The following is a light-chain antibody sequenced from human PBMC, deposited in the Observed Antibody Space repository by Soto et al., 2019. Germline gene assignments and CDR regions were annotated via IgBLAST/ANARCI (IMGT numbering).Light chain of an antibody. V-gene: IGLV3-27*01. CDR2: KDS. CDR1: IVAKKC. Sequence: SSKLRQPSSLSVSPRQTARITCSGDIVAKKCTRWFQQMPGQAPALLIYKDSERPSWIPERFSGSSSGTTVTLTINGARIEDEADYFCYSAADNQMVLGGGTKGTVL. J-gene: IGLJ2*01. CDR3: YSAADNQMV.